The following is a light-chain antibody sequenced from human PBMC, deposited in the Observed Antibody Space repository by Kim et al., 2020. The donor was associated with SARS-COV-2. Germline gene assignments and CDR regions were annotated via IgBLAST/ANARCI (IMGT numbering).Light chain of an antibody. CDR1: KLGDKY. CDR2: QDI. CDR3: QLWDSSTDVV. J-gene: IGLJ2*01. Sequence: SYELTQPPSVSVSPGQTASITCSGNKLGDKYACWYQQRPGQSPVLVIYQDIKRPSGIPERFSGSNSGNTATLTISGTQAMDEADYYCQLWDSSTDVVFGG. V-gene: IGLV3-1*01.